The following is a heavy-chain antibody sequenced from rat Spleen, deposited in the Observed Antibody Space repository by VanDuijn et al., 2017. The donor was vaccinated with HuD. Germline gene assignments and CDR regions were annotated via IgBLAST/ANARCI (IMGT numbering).Heavy chain of an antibody. D-gene: IGHD1-12*03. CDR3: ARTYYYDGYYPDY. J-gene: IGHJ2*01. CDR1: GFIFSNYY. CDR2: ISTGAGNT. V-gene: IGHV5-25*01. Sequence: EVQLVESGGGLVQPGRSIKLSCAASGFIFSNYYMAWVRQAPAKGLEWVASISTGAGNTYYRDSVKGRFTFSRDNAKTTLYLQMDSLRSEDTATYYCARTYYYDGYYPDYWGQGVLVTVSS.